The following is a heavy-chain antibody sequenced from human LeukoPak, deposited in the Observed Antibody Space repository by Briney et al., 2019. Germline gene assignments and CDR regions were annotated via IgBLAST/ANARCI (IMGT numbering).Heavy chain of an antibody. J-gene: IGHJ4*02. CDR2: INPNSGGT. V-gene: IGHV1-2*02. CDR3: ARVVEWELRWWYDY. CDR1: GYTFTGYY. Sequence: ASVKVSCKASGYTFTGYYVHWVRQAPGQGLEWMGWINPNSGGTNYAQKFQGRVTMTRDTSISTAYMELSRLRSDDTAVYYCARVVEWELRWWYDYWGQGTLVTVSS. D-gene: IGHD1-26*01.